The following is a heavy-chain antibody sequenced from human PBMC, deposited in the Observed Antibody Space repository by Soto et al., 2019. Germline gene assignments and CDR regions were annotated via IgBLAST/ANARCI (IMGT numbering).Heavy chain of an antibody. D-gene: IGHD6-19*01. J-gene: IGHJ6*02. V-gene: IGHV1-2*02. CDR2: INPNSGGT. CDR1: GYTFTGYY. Sequence: QVQLVQSGAEVKKPGASVKVSCKASGYTFTGYYMHWVRQAPGQGLEWMGWINPNSGGTNYAQKFQGRVTMTRDTSISTAYMELCRLRSDDTAVYYCARSPRRAVIGYYYGMDVWGQGTTVTVSS. CDR3: ARSPRRAVIGYYYGMDV.